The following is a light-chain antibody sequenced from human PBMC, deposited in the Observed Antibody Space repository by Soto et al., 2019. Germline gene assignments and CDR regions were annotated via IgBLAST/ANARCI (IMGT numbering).Light chain of an antibody. CDR2: GAS. CDR1: QSVSSN. V-gene: IGKV3-15*01. Sequence: EIVMTQSPATLSVSPGERATLSCRASQSVSSNLAWYQQKPGQAPRLLLYGASTRATGIPARFSGSGYGTNFTLPISSLQSADCAVYYCQQYNNWPMFTFGQGTKLEIK. CDR3: QQYNNWPMFT. J-gene: IGKJ2*01.